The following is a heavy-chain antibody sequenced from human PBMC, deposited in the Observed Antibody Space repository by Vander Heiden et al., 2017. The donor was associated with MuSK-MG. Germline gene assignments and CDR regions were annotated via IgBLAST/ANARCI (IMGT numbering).Heavy chain of an antibody. Sequence: EVQLVDSGGGLVQPGGSLRLSCAGSGFTLSDYSMSWVRQAPGKGLEWVSFISDSGTTYYADSVKGRFTISRDSAKNSLHLQMNSLRVEDTAMYYCAKERVDYGDREYFHQWGQGTLVTVSS. CDR3: AKERVDYGDREYFHQ. CDR2: ISDSGTT. CDR1: GFTLSDYS. D-gene: IGHD4-17*01. V-gene: IGHV3-48*01. J-gene: IGHJ1*01.